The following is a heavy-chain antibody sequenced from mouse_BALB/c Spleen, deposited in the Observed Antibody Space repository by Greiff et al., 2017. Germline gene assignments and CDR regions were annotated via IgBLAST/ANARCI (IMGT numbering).Heavy chain of an antibody. D-gene: IGHD1-1*01. CDR3: ARERDYYGSSYGFAY. CDR1: GYSITSDYA. V-gene: IGHV3-2*02. Sequence: DVQLQESGPGLVKPSQSLSLTCTVTGYSITSDYAWNWIRQFPGNKLEWMGYISYSGSTSYNPSLKSRISITRDTSKNQFFLQLNSVTTEDTATYYCARERDYYGSSYGFAYWGQGTLVTVSA. CDR2: ISYSGST. J-gene: IGHJ3*01.